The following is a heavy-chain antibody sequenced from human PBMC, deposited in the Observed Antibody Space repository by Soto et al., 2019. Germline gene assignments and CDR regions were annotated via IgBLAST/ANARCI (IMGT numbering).Heavy chain of an antibody. CDR1: GFTLSSYS. CDR2: IGTRSDI. D-gene: IGHD2-21*02. Sequence: GGSLRLSCAASGFTLSSYSMHWVRQVPGKGLEWVSSIGTRSDIYYADSVKGRFTISRDNAKNSLSLQMNSLRAEDTGVYYCAREETAWPLAYGLDVWGQGTTVTVSS. CDR3: AREETAWPLAYGLDV. J-gene: IGHJ6*02. V-gene: IGHV3-21*01.